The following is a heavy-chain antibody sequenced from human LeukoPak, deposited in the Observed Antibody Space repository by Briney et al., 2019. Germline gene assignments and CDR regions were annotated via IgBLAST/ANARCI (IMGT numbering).Heavy chain of an antibody. D-gene: IGHD6-13*01. CDR3: ARGSYGAADSDAFDI. Sequence: TPGGSLRLSCAASGFTFSNAWMSWVRQAPGKGLEWVGRIKSKTDGGTTDYAAPVKGRFTISRDNSKNTLYLQMNSLRAEDTAVYYCARGSYGAADSDAFDIWGQGTMVTVSS. CDR2: IKSKTDGGTT. J-gene: IGHJ3*02. CDR1: GFTFSNAW. V-gene: IGHV3-15*01.